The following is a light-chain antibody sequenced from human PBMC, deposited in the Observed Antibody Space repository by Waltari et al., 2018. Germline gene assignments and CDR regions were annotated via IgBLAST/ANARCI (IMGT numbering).Light chain of an antibody. Sequence: QSALTQPASLSRSPGQSITISCAGTTNDIGTYNFVPWFQQIPRQAPKLIVSEATQRPSGVSYRFSGSKSGNTASLTISGLQAEDEADYYCCSYAGGSRVIFGGGTKLTVL. CDR3: CSYAGGSRVI. V-gene: IGLV2-23*01. J-gene: IGLJ2*01. CDR1: TNDIGTYNF. CDR2: EAT.